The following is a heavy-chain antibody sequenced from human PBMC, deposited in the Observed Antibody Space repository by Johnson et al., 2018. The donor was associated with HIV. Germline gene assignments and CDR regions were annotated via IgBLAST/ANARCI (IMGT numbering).Heavy chain of an antibody. CDR1: GFTFSSYG. CDR2: IWYDGSNK. Sequence: QVQLVESGGGVVQPGRSLRLSCAASGFTFSSYGMHWVRQAPGKGLEWVAVIWYDGSNKYYADSVKGRFTISRDNSKNTLYLQMNSLRTEDTAVYFCARPGVVVLPAGAFDIWGPGTMVTVSS. D-gene: IGHD3-10*01. CDR3: ARPGVVVLPAGAFDI. V-gene: IGHV3-30*19. J-gene: IGHJ3*02.